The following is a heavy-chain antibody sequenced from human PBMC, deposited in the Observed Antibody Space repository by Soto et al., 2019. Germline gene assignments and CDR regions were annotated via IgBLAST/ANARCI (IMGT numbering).Heavy chain of an antibody. CDR1: GFTFSSYA. V-gene: IGHV3-23*01. Sequence: GGSLRLSCAASGFTFSSYAMSWVRQAPGKGLKWISAISDSGVRTYYADSVKGRFTISRDNSKNTLYLQMNSLRAEDTAVYYCAKSVVGATHEFNCWGQGTLVTVSS. D-gene: IGHD1-26*01. J-gene: IGHJ4*02. CDR3: AKSVVGATHEFNC. CDR2: ISDSGVRT.